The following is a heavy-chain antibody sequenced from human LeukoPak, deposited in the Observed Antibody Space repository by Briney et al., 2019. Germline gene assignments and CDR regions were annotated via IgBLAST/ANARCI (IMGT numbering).Heavy chain of an antibody. D-gene: IGHD5-18*01. CDR1: GFTFIILG. Sequence: PGGSLRLSCALSGFTFIILGMNWVRQAAGRGLEWVSSISGDSVHKYYADSVRGRFTISRDNAKNSLYLELNSLRAEDTAVYYCAKFETAPYNYGSLVSCGQGTLVTVSS. J-gene: IGHJ5*02. CDR2: ISGDSVHK. V-gene: IGHV3-21*01. CDR3: AKFETAPYNYGSLVS.